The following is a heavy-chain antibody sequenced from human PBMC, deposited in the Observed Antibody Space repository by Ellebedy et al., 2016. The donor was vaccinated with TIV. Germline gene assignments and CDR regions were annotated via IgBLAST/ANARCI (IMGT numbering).Heavy chain of an antibody. CDR3: ARDENYVAEVIDY. CDR1: GFTLSTYA. Sequence: GESLKISCAASGFTLSTYAIHWVRQAPGKGLEWVSYISSNSGNIYYADSVKGRFTISRDNAKNSLYLQMNSLRDEDTAVYYCARDENYVAEVIDYWGQGTLVTVSS. V-gene: IGHV3-48*02. D-gene: IGHD1-7*01. J-gene: IGHJ4*02. CDR2: ISSNSGNI.